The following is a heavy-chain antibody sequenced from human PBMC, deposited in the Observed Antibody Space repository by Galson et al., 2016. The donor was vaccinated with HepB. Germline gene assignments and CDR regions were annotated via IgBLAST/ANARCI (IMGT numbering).Heavy chain of an antibody. CDR1: GVSIFSFH. V-gene: IGHV4-59*01. CDR2: IYYSGST. Sequence: SETLSLTCSVSGVSIFSFHWSWIRQPPGKGLEWIGYIYYSGSTNYNPSLKSRVTLSLDTSKSQFSLKLSSVTAADTAVYYCASGRAIRWFDYWGQGSLVTVSS. D-gene: IGHD4-23*01. CDR3: ASGRAIRWFDY. J-gene: IGHJ4*02.